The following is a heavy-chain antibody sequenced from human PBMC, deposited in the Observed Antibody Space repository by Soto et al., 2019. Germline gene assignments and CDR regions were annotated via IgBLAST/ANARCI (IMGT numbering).Heavy chain of an antibody. D-gene: IGHD2-15*01. J-gene: IGHJ6*02. CDR2: ISSSSSYI. Sequence: GGPLRLSCAASGFTFSSYSMNWVRQAPGEGLEWVSSISSSSSYIYYADSVKGRFTISRDNAKNSLYLQMNSLRAEDTAVYYCARGENIVVVVAATPHYYYGMDVWGQGTTVTVSS. V-gene: IGHV3-21*01. CDR1: GFTFSSYS. CDR3: ARGENIVVVVAATPHYYYGMDV.